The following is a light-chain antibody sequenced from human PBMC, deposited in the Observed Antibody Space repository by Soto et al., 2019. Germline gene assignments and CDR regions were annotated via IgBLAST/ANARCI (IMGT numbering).Light chain of an antibody. Sequence: ETVMTQSPDTLSVSPGERATLSCRASQSVSGNLAWYQQKPGQAPRLLIYGASTRATGIPARFSGSGSGTEFTLTISSLQSEDFAVYYCQQYNNWSTFGQGTKLEIK. J-gene: IGKJ2*01. CDR1: QSVSGN. CDR3: QQYNNWST. CDR2: GAS. V-gene: IGKV3-15*01.